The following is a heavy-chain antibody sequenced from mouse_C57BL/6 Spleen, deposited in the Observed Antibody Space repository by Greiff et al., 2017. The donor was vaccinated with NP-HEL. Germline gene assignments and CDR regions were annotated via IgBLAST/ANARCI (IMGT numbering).Heavy chain of an antibody. V-gene: IGHV14-1*01. CDR1: GFNIKDYY. J-gene: IGHJ1*03. CDR2: IDPEDGDT. D-gene: IGHD1-1*01. CDR3: ARGVYYGSSPLLYFDV. Sequence: VQLQQSGAELVRPGASVKLSCTASGFNIKDYYMHWVKQRPEQGLEWIGRIDPEDGDTEYAPKFQGKATMTADTSSNTAYLQLSSLTSEDTAVYYCARGVYYGSSPLLYFDVWGTGTTVTVSS.